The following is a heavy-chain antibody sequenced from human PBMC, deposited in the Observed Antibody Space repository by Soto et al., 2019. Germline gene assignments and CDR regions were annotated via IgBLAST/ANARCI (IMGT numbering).Heavy chain of an antibody. V-gene: IGHV3-11*01. D-gene: IGHD1-26*01. J-gene: IGHJ6*02. Sequence: QVQLVESEGGLVKPGGSLRLSCAGSGFTFSDYYMTWIRKAPGKGLEWVSYISSGVSTIFYADSVKGRFTISRDNAKNSLYLQMNSLRAEDTAVYYCARSGGSYGMDVWGQGTLVTVSS. CDR1: GFTFSDYY. CDR3: ARSGGSYGMDV. CDR2: ISSGVSTI.